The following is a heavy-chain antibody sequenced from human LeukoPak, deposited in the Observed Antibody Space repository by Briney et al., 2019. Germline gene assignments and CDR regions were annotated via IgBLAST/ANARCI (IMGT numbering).Heavy chain of an antibody. CDR1: GFTFSSYW. CDR2: IKKDGNEE. J-gene: IGHJ6*02. Sequence: GGSLRLSCAPSGFTFSSYWMSGVRQAPGQGLEWVANIKKDGNEEVYVDSVKGRFTISRDNAKNSLFLQMNPLRAEDTAVYYCARDPYSSTWSYGMDVWGQGTTVTVSS. CDR3: ARDPYSSTWSYGMDV. D-gene: IGHD6-6*01. V-gene: IGHV3-7*05.